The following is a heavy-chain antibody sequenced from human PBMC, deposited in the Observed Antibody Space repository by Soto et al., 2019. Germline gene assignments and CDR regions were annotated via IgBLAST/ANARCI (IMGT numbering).Heavy chain of an antibody. CDR3: ARALLSSTGWYIYRQQLGYYYYYGMDV. Sequence: GGSLRLSCAASGFTISSYDMHWVRQATGKGLEWVSAIGTAGDTYYPGSVKGRFTISRENAKNSLYLQMNSLRAEDTAVYYCARALLSSTGWYIYRQQLGYYYYYGMDVWGQGTTVTVSS. J-gene: IGHJ6*02. CDR2: IGTAGDT. V-gene: IGHV3-13*01. CDR1: GFTISSYD. D-gene: IGHD6-13*01.